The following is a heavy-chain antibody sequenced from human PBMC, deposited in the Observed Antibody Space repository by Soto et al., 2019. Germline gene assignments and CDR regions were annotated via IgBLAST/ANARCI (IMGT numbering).Heavy chain of an antibody. D-gene: IGHD6-19*01. CDR2: IYYTGST. CDR1: GGSVSSGSYF. CDR3: ARDRAGTPADYNGMDV. J-gene: IGHJ6*02. Sequence: PSETLSLTCTVSGGSVSSGSYFWSWIRQPPGKGLEWLGYIYYTGSTNYNPYLKSRVTMSLDTSNNQFSLKLSSVTAADAAVYYCARDRAGTPADYNGMDVWGRGTTVTVSS. V-gene: IGHV4-61*01.